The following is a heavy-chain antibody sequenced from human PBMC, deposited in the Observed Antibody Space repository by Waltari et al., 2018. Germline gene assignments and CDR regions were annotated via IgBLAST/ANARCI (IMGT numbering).Heavy chain of an antibody. D-gene: IGHD3-3*01. Sequence: QVQLQQWGAGLLKPSETLSLTCAVYGGSFSGYYWSWIRQPPGKGLEWIGEINHSGSTNYNPSLKSRVTISVDTSKNQFSLKLSSVTAADTAVYYCARIYYDFWSGYYSGFDYWGQGTLVTVSS. J-gene: IGHJ4*02. V-gene: IGHV4-34*01. CDR1: GGSFSGYY. CDR2: INHSGST. CDR3: ARIYYDFWSGYYSGFDY.